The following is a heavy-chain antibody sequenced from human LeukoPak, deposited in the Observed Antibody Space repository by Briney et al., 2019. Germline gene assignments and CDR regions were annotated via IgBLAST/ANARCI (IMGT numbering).Heavy chain of an antibody. CDR2: IYYTGDT. CDR3: ARLGEAVAGSGKWYFDL. V-gene: IGHV4-59*08. Sequence: SETLSLTCTLSGASISSSYWSWFRQPPGKRLEWIGYIYYTGDTNYIPSVESRVTISVDTSKTQFSLKLRSVTAADTAVYYCARLGEAVAGSGKWYFDLWGRGTLVTVSS. D-gene: IGHD6-19*01. CDR1: GASISSSY. J-gene: IGHJ2*01.